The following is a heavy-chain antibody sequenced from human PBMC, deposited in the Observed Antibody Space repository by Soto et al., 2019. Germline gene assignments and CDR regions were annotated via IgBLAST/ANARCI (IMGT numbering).Heavy chain of an antibody. Sequence: QLQLQESGPGLVKPSETLSLTCTVSGGSISSSSYYWGWIRQPPGKGLEWIGSIYYSGSTYYNPSLKSRVTISVDTSKNQFSLKLSSVTAADTAVYYCASDSGSYAFGAFDIWGQGTMVTVSS. CDR1: GGSISSSSYY. J-gene: IGHJ3*02. CDR2: IYYSGST. CDR3: ASDSGSYAFGAFDI. V-gene: IGHV4-39*01. D-gene: IGHD1-26*01.